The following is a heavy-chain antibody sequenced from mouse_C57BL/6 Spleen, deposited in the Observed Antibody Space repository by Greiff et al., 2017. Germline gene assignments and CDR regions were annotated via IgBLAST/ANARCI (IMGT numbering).Heavy chain of an antibody. CDR2: IRVKSDNYAT. V-gene: IGHV6-3*01. CDR3: TVTTVVAHDY. J-gene: IGHJ2*01. Sequence: EVKVIESGGGLVQPGGSMKLSCVASGFTFSNYWMNWVRQSPEKGLEWVAQIRVKSDNYATHDAGSVKGRFTISRDDSKSSVYLQMNNLRAEDTGIYYCTVTTVVAHDYWGQRTPLTVSS. CDR1: GFTFSNYW. D-gene: IGHD1-1*01.